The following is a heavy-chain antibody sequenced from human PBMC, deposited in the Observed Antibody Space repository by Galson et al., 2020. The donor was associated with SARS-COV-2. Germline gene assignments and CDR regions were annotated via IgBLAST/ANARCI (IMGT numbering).Heavy chain of an antibody. CDR3: TSTGYFDSSGGNY. J-gene: IGHJ4*02. V-gene: IGHV3-15*07. D-gene: IGHD3-22*01. Sequence: GGSLRLSCAASRFTFSNAWMNWVRQAPGKGMAWVGRIKSTTDGGTTDYPAPVKGRFTVSRDESKNTLYLQMNGLKIEDTAVYYCTSTGYFDSSGGNYWGQGTLVTVSS. CDR1: RFTFSNAW. CDR2: IKSTTDGGTT.